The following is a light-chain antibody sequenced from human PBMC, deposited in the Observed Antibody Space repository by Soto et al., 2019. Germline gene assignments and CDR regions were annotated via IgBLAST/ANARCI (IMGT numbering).Light chain of an antibody. CDR1: QSVYDNR. J-gene: IGKJ1*01. CDR2: AAY. Sequence: ETLLTQSPGTLSLSPGERATLSCRASQSVYDNRLAWYQHRPGQSPRVVIYAAYSRAPGIPDRFSGSASGTDFTLTISRLEPEDGAVYYCHQYGNSPWAFGQGTKVEIK. V-gene: IGKV3-20*01. CDR3: HQYGNSPWA.